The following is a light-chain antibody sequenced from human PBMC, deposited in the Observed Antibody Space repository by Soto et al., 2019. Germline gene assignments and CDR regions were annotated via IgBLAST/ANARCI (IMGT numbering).Light chain of an antibody. J-gene: IGKJ1*01. Sequence: DIHMTQSPSSLSASVGDRVTITCRASQSISSYLNWYQQKPGKAPKLLIYAASSLQSGVPSRFSGSGSGTDFTLTISSMQPEDFANYYCQQSYSTPPTLGQGTKVDIK. CDR1: QSISSY. CDR2: AAS. V-gene: IGKV1-39*01. CDR3: QQSYSTPPT.